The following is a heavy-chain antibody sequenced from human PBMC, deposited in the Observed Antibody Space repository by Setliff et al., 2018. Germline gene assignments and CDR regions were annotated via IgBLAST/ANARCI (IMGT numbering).Heavy chain of an antibody. J-gene: IGHJ3*02. CDR1: GFTFSSYW. CDR2: INSDGSST. D-gene: IGHD3-3*01. V-gene: IGHV3-74*01. Sequence: GSLRLSCAASGFTFSSYWMHWVRQAPGKGLVWVSRINSDGSSTSDADSVKGRFTISRDNAKNTLYLQMNSLRAEDTAVYYCARGLTVFGVVFPDAFDIWGQGTVVTVSS. CDR3: ARGLTVFGVVFPDAFDI.